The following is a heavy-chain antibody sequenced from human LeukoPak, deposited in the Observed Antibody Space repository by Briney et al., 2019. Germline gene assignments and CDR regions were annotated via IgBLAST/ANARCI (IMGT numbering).Heavy chain of an antibody. V-gene: IGHV5-51*01. CDR2: IYPGESDT. CDR1: GYSFTSDW. Sequence: GESLKISCKGSGYSFTSDWIGWGRQMPGKGLGWRGMIYPGESDTRYSPSFQGQVTISADKSISTAYLQWSSLKASDTAMYYCARHEGEMATTPWGDWGPGNLVTVSS. J-gene: IGHJ4*02. CDR3: ARHEGEMATTPWGD. D-gene: IGHD5-24*01.